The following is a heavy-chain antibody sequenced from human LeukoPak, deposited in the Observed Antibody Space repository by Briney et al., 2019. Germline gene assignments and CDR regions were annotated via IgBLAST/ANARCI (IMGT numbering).Heavy chain of an antibody. CDR1: GYTLTELS. CDR2: INPNSGGT. D-gene: IGHD3-22*01. Sequence: ASVKVSCKVSGYTLTELSMHWVRQAPGQGLEWMGWINPNSGGTNYAQNFQGRVTMTRDTSISTAYMELSRLRSDDTAMYYCARSSFSGYYLGYWGQGTLVTVSS. V-gene: IGHV1-2*02. CDR3: ARSSFSGYYLGY. J-gene: IGHJ4*02.